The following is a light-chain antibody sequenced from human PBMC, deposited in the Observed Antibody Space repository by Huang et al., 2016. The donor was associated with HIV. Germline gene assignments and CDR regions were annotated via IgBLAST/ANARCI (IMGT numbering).Light chain of an antibody. V-gene: IGKV3-20*01. Sequence: ELVLTQSPGTLSLSPGERATLSCRASQSVSSNYLSWYQQKPGQAPRCLIFGASSRATGSPDRFRGSGSGTEFTLTISRLGPEDFAVYYCQQYGSVPLTFGGGTKVEIK. J-gene: IGKJ4*01. CDR1: QSVSSNY. CDR3: QQYGSVPLT. CDR2: GAS.